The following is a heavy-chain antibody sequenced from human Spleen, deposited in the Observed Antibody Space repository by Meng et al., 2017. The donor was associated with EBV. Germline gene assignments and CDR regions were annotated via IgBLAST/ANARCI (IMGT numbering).Heavy chain of an antibody. D-gene: IGHD2-15*01. CDR1: GFXXXTRGVG. J-gene: IGHJ5*02. CDR2: IYWDDDK. CDR3: AHRSCSGGSCYGAGENWFDP. Sequence: QITLKESGPTLVTPXXTLTLXCTFSGFXXXTRGVGVGWICQPPGTALEWLALIYWDDDKRYSPSLKSRLTITKDTSKNQVVLTMTNMDPVDTATYYCAHRSCSGGSCYGAGENWFDPWCPGTMVTVSS. V-gene: IGHV2-5*02.